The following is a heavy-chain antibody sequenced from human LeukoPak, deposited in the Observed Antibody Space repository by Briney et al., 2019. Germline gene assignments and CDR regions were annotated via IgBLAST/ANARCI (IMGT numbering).Heavy chain of an antibody. CDR3: AKDLTTLTLSIDV. CDR1: GFTFSSYG. Sequence: GGSLRLSSAASGFTFSSYGTHWVRQAPGKGLEWVAVLSNDGRNQYYADSVKGRFSISRDNSKNTLYLQMNSLRAEDTAVYYCAKDLTTLTLSIDVWGQGTTVTVSS. V-gene: IGHV3-30*18. CDR2: LSNDGRNQ. J-gene: IGHJ6*02. D-gene: IGHD4-17*01.